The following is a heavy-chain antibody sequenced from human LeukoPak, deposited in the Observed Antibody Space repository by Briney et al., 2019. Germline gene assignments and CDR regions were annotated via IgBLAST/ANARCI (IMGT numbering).Heavy chain of an antibody. CDR2: IIPILGIA. CDR3: ARDYDSSGYCYGEPPLDY. D-gene: IGHD3-22*01. V-gene: IGHV1-69*04. CDR1: GGTFSSYA. J-gene: IGHJ4*02. Sequence: ASVKVSCKASGGTFSSYAISWVRQAPGQGLEWMGRIIPILGIANYAQKFQGRVTITADKSTSTAYMELSSLRSEDTAVYYCARDYDSSGYCYGEPPLDYWGQGTLVTVSS.